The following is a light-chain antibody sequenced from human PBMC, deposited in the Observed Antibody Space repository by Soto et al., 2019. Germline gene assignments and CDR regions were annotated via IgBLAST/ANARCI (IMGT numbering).Light chain of an antibody. Sequence: IVMTQSPATLSLSPGGRATLSCRASQNVRSYLAWYQQKPGQAPSVLIYGASTRATGIPARFSGSGSGTEFTITISSLKSEDFAVYYCQQYYNWPRTFGQGTKVDIK. CDR2: GAS. CDR1: QNVRSY. CDR3: QQYYNWPRT. V-gene: IGKV3-15*01. J-gene: IGKJ1*01.